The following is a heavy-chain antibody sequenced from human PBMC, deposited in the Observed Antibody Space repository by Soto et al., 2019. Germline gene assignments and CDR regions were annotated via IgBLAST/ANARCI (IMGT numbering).Heavy chain of an antibody. D-gene: IGHD6-6*01. J-gene: IGHJ4*02. Sequence: PGGSLRLSCATSGFPFSAFAMNWVRHAPGKGLEWVSGIGGSGASIYYADSVKGRFTISRDNSKNTLYLQMNSLRAEDTAVYYCAKSITARPFDYWGQGALVTVSS. CDR3: AKSITARPFDY. V-gene: IGHV3-23*01. CDR1: GFPFSAFA. CDR2: IGGSGASI.